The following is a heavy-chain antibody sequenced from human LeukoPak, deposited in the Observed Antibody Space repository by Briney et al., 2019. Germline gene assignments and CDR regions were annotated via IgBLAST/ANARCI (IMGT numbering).Heavy chain of an antibody. CDR1: GFIFSNYG. CDR3: AKDDSSGLDY. CDR2: IRYDGSNK. V-gene: IGHV3-30*02. J-gene: IGHJ4*02. Sequence: GGSLRLSCAASGFIFSNYGIHWVRQAPGKGLEWVAFIRYDGSNKNHVDSVKGRFTISRDNSKNTLYLQMNSLRPEDTAVYYCAKDDSSGLDYWGQGTLVTVSS. D-gene: IGHD6-19*01.